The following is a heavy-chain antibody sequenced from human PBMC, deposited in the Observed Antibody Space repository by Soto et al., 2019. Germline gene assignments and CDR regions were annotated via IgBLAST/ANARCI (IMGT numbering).Heavy chain of an antibody. CDR1: GGCISSSNW. CDR2: IYHSGST. CDR3: ARDSITVYYYLTGDPRDLQYLPTRRSSDP. J-gene: IGHJ5*02. V-gene: IGHV4-4*02. Sequence: PSETLSLTCAVSGGCISSSNWWSWVRQPPGKGLEWIGEIYHSGSTNYNPSLKSRVTISVDKSKNQFSLKLSSVTAADTAVYYCARDSITVYYYLTGDPRDLQYLPTRRSSDP. D-gene: IGHD4-4*01.